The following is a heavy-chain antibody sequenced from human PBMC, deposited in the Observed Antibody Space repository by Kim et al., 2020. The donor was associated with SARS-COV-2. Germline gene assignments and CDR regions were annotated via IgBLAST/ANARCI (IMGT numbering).Heavy chain of an antibody. CDR3: ARDLTGIGMDV. D-gene: IGHD3-9*01. CDR1: GASVSSGSHY. CDR2: IYSRGSP. J-gene: IGHJ6*02. Sequence: SETLSLTCTVSGASVSSGSHYWSWIRQTPGEGLEWIGYIYSRGSPNYNPSFKSRVTISLDTSKNQLSLKLISVTASDTAVYYCARDLTGIGMDVWGQGTTVTVSS. V-gene: IGHV4-61*01.